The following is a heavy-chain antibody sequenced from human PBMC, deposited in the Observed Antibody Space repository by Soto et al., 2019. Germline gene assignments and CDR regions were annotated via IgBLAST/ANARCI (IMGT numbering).Heavy chain of an antibody. D-gene: IGHD6-6*01. V-gene: IGHV3-21*01. CDR2: ISSSSSYI. CDR3: ARDREQLGDDI. J-gene: IGHJ3*02. CDR1: GFTFSSYS. Sequence: GESLKISCAASGFTFSSYSMNWVRQAPGKGLEWVSSISSSSSYIYYADSVKGRFTISRDNAKNSLYLQMNSLRAEDTAVYYCARDREQLGDDIWGQGTMVTVSS.